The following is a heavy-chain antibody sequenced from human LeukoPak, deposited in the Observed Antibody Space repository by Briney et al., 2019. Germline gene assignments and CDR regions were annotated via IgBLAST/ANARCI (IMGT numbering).Heavy chain of an antibody. CDR3: VRMTAGRWFDP. CDR2: IDHDGSEQ. D-gene: IGHD6-13*01. J-gene: IGHJ5*02. V-gene: IGHV3-7*01. Sequence: GGFLRLSCAASGFTFSTFWMSWVRQAPGKGLEWVANIDHDGSEQYYVDSVKGRFTISRDNAKSSLYLQMNRLRVEDTAVYYCVRMTAGRWFDPWGQGTLVTVSS. CDR1: GFTFSTFW.